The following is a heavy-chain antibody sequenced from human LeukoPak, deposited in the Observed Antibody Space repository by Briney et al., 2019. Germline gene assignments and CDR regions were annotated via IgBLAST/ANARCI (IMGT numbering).Heavy chain of an antibody. CDR2: INPNSGGT. CDR3: ARGLGRPGNWFDP. D-gene: IGHD1-1*01. V-gene: IGHV1-2*02. J-gene: IGHJ5*02. Sequence: ASVKVSCKASGYTFTGYYMHWVRQAPGQGLEWMGWINPNSGGTNYAQKFQGRVTMTRDTSISTAYMELSRLRSYDTAVYYCARGLGRPGNWFDPWGQGTLVTVSS. CDR1: GYTFTGYY.